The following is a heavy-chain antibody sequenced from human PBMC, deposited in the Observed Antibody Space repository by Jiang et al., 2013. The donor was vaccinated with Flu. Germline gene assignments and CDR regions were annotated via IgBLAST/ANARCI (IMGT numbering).Heavy chain of an antibody. D-gene: IGHD3-10*01. CDR3: AKERDYNSGNYFEY. Sequence: VQLVESGGGVVQPGGSLRLSCEGSGFTFSRYGMHWVRQAPGKGLEWVAVISDHGRIQFFADSVKGRFTVSRDNSENTIYLQMNSLRAEDTAVYYCAKERDYNSGNYFEYWGQGTLVTVSS. CDR2: ISDHGRIQ. J-gene: IGHJ4*02. CDR1: GFTFSRYG. V-gene: IGHV3-30*18.